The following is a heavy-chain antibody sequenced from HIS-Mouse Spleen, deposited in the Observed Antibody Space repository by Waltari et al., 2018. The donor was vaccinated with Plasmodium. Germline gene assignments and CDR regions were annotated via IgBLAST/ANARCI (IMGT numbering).Heavy chain of an antibody. Sequence: QVQLVESGGGVVQPGRSLRLSCAASGLHFSSYAMHWVRQAPGKGLEWVAVISDDGSNKYYADSVKGRFTISRDKSKNTLYLQMNSPGAEDTAVYYCAREAGSGGLYYFDYWGQGTLVTVSS. CDR3: AREAGSGGLYYFDY. D-gene: IGHD3-10*01. CDR1: GLHFSSYA. J-gene: IGHJ4*02. V-gene: IGHV3-30*14. CDR2: ISDDGSNK.